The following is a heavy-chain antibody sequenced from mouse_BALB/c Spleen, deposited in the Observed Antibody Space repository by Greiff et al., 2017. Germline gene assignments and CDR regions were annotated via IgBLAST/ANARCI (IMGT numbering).Heavy chain of an antibody. CDR3: ARAYGYDGGFAY. Sequence: QVQLKQSGAELVRPGTSVKVSCKASGYAFTNYLIEWVKQRPGQGLEWIGVINPGSGGTNYNEKFKGKATLTADKSSSTAYMQLSSLTSDDSAVYFCARAYGYDGGFAYWGQGTLVTVSA. D-gene: IGHD2-2*01. CDR2: INPGSGGT. CDR1: GYAFTNYL. J-gene: IGHJ3*01. V-gene: IGHV1-54*03.